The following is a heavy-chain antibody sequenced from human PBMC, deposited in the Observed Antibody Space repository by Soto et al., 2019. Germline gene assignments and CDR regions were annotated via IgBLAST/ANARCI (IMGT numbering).Heavy chain of an antibody. J-gene: IGHJ4*02. Sequence: AGGSLRLSCAASGFTFSSYAMHWVRQAPGKGLEWVAVISYDGSNKYYADSVKGRFTISRDNSKNTLYLQMNSLRAEDTAVYYCARDMKISMIVVVITPGFDYWGQGTLVTVSS. D-gene: IGHD3-22*01. CDR3: ARDMKISMIVVVITPGFDY. CDR1: GFTFSSYA. CDR2: ISYDGSNK. V-gene: IGHV3-30-3*01.